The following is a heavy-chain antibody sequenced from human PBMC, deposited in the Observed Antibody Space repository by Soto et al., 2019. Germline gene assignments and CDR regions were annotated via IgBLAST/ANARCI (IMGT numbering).Heavy chain of an antibody. CDR2: IYYSGST. Sequence: SETLSLTCTVSGGSISSGGYYWSRIRQHPGKGLEWIGYIYYSGSTYYNPSLKSRVTISVDRSKNQFSLKLSSVTAADTAVYYCARGVTTVTTIDYWGQGTLVTVSS. J-gene: IGHJ4*02. V-gene: IGHV4-31*03. CDR3: ARGVTTVTTIDY. D-gene: IGHD4-17*01. CDR1: GGSISSGGYY.